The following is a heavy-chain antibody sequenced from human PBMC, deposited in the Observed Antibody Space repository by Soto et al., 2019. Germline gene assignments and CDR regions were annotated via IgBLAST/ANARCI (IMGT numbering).Heavy chain of an antibody. D-gene: IGHD4-4*01. CDR1: GGSISSAGYF. V-gene: IGHV4-31*03. Sequence: QVQLQESGPGLVKPSQTLSLTCSVSGGSISSAGYFWSWIRQHPGKGLEWIGHIYYSGSAYYSPSLKCRVAISVDTSRNQWSLNLSSVTAADTAVYYCARIRAGNHPDNWGQGTLVTVSS. CDR3: ARIRAGNHPDN. CDR2: IYYSGSA. J-gene: IGHJ4*02.